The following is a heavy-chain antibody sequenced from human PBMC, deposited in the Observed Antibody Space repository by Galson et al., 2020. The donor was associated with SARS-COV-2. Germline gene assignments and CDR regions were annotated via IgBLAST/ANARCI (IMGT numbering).Heavy chain of an antibody. CDR2: IYYSWST. Sequence: SETLSLTCTVPGGSLSSSSYYWGWIRQPPGKGLAWIGRIYYSWSTYYNPSLKRRVTISVDTSKNQFSLKLSSVTAADTAVYYCARDTREAAAGLYYYYGMDVWGQGTTVTVSS. CDR1: GGSLSSSSYY. J-gene: IGHJ6*02. V-gene: IGHV4-39*07. CDR3: ARDTREAAAGLYYYYGMDV. D-gene: IGHD6-13*01.